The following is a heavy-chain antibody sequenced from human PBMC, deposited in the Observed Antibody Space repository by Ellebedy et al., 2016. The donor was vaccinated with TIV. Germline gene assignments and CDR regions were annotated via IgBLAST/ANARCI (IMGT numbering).Heavy chain of an antibody. CDR2: IKQDGSEK. D-gene: IGHD6-19*01. V-gene: IGHV3-7*01. Sequence: GESLKISCAASGFTFSSYWMSWVRQAPGKGLEWVANIKQDGSEKYYVDSVKGRFTISRDNAKNSLYLQMNSLRAEDTAVYYCARVPVAGYYYFDYWGQGTLVTVSS. J-gene: IGHJ4*02. CDR1: GFTFSSYW. CDR3: ARVPVAGYYYFDY.